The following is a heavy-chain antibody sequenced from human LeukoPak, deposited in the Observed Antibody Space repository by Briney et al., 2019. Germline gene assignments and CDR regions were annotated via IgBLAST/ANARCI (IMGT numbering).Heavy chain of an antibody. D-gene: IGHD3-22*01. J-gene: IGHJ4*02. CDR2: FDPEDGET. CDR3: ARDKKYYYDSSAVSFDY. Sequence: ASVKVSCKVSGYTLTELSMHWVRQAPGKGLEWMGGFDPEDGETIYAQKLQGRVTMTTDTSTSTAYMELRSLRSDDTAVYYCARDKKYYYDSSAVSFDYWGQGTLVTVSS. CDR1: GYTLTELS. V-gene: IGHV1-24*01.